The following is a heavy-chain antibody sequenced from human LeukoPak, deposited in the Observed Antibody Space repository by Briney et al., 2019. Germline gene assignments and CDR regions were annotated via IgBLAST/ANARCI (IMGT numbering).Heavy chain of an antibody. D-gene: IGHD3-3*01. CDR1: GFTFSSYS. CDR2: ISSSSSTI. CDR3: ARKTIFGVVTYYMDV. J-gene: IGHJ6*03. Sequence: PGGSLRLSCAASGFTFSSYSMNWVRQAPGKGLEWVSYISSSSSTIHYADSVKGRFTISRDNAKNSLYLQMNSLRAEDTAVYYCARKTIFGVVTYYMDVWGKGTTVTVSS. V-gene: IGHV3-48*01.